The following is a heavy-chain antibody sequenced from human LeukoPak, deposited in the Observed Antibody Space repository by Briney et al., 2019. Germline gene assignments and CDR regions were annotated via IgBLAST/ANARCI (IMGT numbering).Heavy chain of an antibody. V-gene: IGHV4-39*01. J-gene: IGHJ4*02. Sequence: SETPSLTRTLSLGSISSSSYYWGWIRQLPRNGLEWIGSIYFSGSTYYNPSLKSRVTISVDTSKNQFSLKLSSVTAADTAVYYCAIRAGDTAMVKPIFDYWGQGTLVTVSS. CDR2: IYFSGST. CDR3: AIRAGDTAMVKPIFDY. CDR1: LGSISSSSYY. D-gene: IGHD5-18*01.